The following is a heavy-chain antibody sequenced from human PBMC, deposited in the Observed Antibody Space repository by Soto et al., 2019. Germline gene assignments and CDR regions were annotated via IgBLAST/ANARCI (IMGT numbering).Heavy chain of an antibody. CDR3: ARANSMTGVPFHY. J-gene: IGHJ4*02. V-gene: IGHV3-53*01. Sequence: LRLSCAASGFTVSSNSMSSVRQAPGRGLEWISLIYTDGVTYYGDSVKCRVTISRDTSKNTLSLQMTSLMADDTAVSYCARANSMTGVPFHYWGQGTLVTVSS. CDR1: GFTVSSNS. CDR2: IYTDGVT. D-gene: IGHD2-8*01.